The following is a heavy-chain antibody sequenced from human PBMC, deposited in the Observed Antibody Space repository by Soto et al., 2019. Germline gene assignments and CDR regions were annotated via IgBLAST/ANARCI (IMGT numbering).Heavy chain of an antibody. Sequence: KXGXTLVTPTQTLTXTCAFSRFSLTTNGMCLIWIRQPPGKALEWLALIDLDDNTYYSTSLNNRLTLSKDTSKNQVVLLVRHMAPVDTATYYCARIPCGNYYTENFFDPWGQGIPVTVSS. CDR2: IDLDDNT. D-gene: IGHD3-22*01. J-gene: IGHJ5*02. CDR3: ARIPCGNYYTENFFDP. CDR1: RFSLTTNGMC. V-gene: IGHV2-70*01.